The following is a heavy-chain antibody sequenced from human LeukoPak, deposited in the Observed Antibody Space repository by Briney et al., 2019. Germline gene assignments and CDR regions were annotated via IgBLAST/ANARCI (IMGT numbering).Heavy chain of an antibody. CDR2: INHSGST. D-gene: IGHD3-22*01. J-gene: IGHJ4*02. CDR3: AGGRYNYYDSS. Sequence: PSETLSLTCAVYGGSFSGYYWSWIRQPPGKGLEWIGEINHSGSTNYNPSLKSRVTISVDTSKNQFSLKLSSVTAADTAVYYCAGGRYNYYDSSWGQGTLVTVSS. V-gene: IGHV4-34*01. CDR1: GGSFSGYY.